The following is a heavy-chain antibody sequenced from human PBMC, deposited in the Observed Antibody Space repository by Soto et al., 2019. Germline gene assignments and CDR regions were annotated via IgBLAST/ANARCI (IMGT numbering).Heavy chain of an antibody. CDR3: AKAGYGDANSSRRLELAYRDAFDI. V-gene: IGHV3-9*01. D-gene: IGHD4-17*01. CDR2: ISWNSGSI. CDR1: GFTFDDYA. J-gene: IGHJ3*02. Sequence: EVQLVESGGGLVQPGRSLRLSCAASGFTFDDYAMHWVRQAPGKGLEWVSGISWNSGSIGYADSVKGRFTISRDNAKNSLYRQMNSLRAEDTALYYCAKAGYGDANSSRRLELAYRDAFDIWGQGTMVTVSS.